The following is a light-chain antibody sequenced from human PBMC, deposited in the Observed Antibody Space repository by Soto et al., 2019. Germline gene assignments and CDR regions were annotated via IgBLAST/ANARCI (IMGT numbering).Light chain of an antibody. CDR2: GPS. J-gene: IGKJ1*01. Sequence: EIVLTQSPGTLSLSPGEGATLSCRASQSVGKNYLAWYQHKSGQAPRPLIYGPSSRATGIPDRFSGSGSGTDFTLTISRLEPEDFAVYFCQQYGSSPPRFGQGTKVDIK. CDR3: QQYGSSPPR. V-gene: IGKV3-20*01. CDR1: QSVGKNY.